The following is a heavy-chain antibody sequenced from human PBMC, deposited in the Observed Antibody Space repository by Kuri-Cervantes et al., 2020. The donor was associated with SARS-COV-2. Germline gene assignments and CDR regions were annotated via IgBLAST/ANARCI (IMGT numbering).Heavy chain of an antibody. J-gene: IGHJ4*02. CDR3: AKDSGYYDSSGYYRY. V-gene: IGHV3-30*18. CDR2: ISYDGSNK. D-gene: IGHD3-22*01. Sequence: GESLKISCAASGFTFSSYGMHWVRLAPGKGLEWVAVISYDGSNKYYADSVKGRFTISRDNSKNTLYLQMNSLRAEDTAVYYCAKDSGYYDSSGYYRYWGQGTLVTVSS. CDR1: GFTFSSYG.